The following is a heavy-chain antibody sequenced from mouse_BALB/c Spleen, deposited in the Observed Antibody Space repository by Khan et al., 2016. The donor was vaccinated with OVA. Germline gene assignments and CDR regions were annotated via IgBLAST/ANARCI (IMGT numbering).Heavy chain of an antibody. V-gene: IGHV5-6*01. CDR1: GFTFSSYG. CDR2: ISSGGSYT. Sequence: EVKLMESGGDLVKPGGSLKLSCAASGFTFSSYGMSWVRQTPDKRLEWVAAISSGGSYTYYPDSLKGRFIISRDNAKQNLYLQMSSLTSDDTAMYYCARQPGYYEGSAMDYWGQGTSVTVSS. D-gene: IGHD2-3*01. CDR3: ARQPGYYEGSAMDY. J-gene: IGHJ4*01.